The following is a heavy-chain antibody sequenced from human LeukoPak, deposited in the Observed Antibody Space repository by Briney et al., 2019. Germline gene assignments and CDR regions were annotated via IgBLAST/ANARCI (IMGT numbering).Heavy chain of an antibody. J-gene: IGHJ4*02. CDR1: GYTFTSYG. D-gene: IGHD1-26*01. Sequence: ASVKVSCKASGYTFTSYGISWVRQAPGQGLEWMGWISAYNGNTNYAQKLQGRVTMTTDTSTSTAHMELRSLRSDDTAVYYCAREAPVGANDYWGQGTLVTVSS. CDR2: ISAYNGNT. V-gene: IGHV1-18*01. CDR3: AREAPVGANDY.